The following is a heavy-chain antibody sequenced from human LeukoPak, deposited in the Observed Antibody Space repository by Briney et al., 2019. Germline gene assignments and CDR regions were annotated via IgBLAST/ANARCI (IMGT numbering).Heavy chain of an antibody. CDR2: INSDGSRT. CDR3: AREDYNDSGWYFDL. J-gene: IGHJ2*01. CDR1: GFTFSSHW. V-gene: IGHV3-74*01. Sequence: GRSLRLSCAASGFTFSSHWMHGVSQAPGKGLVWVSRINSDGSRTSYADSVKGRFTISRDNAKNTLYLQMNSLRAEDTAVFFCAREDYNDSGWYFDLWGRGTLVTVSS. D-gene: IGHD3-22*01.